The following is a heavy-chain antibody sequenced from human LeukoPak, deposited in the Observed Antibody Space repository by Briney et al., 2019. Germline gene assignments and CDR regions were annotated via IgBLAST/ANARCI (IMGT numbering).Heavy chain of an antibody. V-gene: IGHV3-23*01. J-gene: IGHJ4*02. D-gene: IGHD3-3*01. CDR3: AKDPEPYDFHYFVY. Sequence: PGGSLTLSCTASGFTFSSYAMSWVRQAPGKGLNWVSTISNNGVSTYYADSMKGRFTVSRDNSRNTLYLQMNSLRAEDTAVYYCAKDPEPYDFHYFVYRGQGTLVAVSS. CDR1: GFTFSSYA. CDR2: ISNNGVST.